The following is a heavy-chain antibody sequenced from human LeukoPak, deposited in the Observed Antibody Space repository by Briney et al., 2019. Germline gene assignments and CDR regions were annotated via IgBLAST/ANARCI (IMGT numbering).Heavy chain of an antibody. CDR3: TRPGGAVAGTQFDY. J-gene: IGHJ4*02. CDR2: IRSRSNSYAT. CDR1: GFTFSGSA. D-gene: IGHD6-13*01. V-gene: IGHV3-73*01. Sequence: GGSLRLSCAASGFTFSGSAMHWVRQASGKGLEWVGHIRSRSNSYATAYAASVKGRFTISRDDSKNTAYLQMNSLKTEDTAVYYCTRPGGAVAGTQFDYWGQGTLVTVSS.